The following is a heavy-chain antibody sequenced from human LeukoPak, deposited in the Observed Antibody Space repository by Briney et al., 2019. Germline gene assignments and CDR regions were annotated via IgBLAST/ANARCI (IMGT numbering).Heavy chain of an antibody. CDR2: IYYSGST. D-gene: IGHD2-2*01. CDR1: GGSISSGGYY. Sequence: SETLSLTCTVSGGSISSGGYYWSWIRQHPGKGLEWIGYIYYSGSTYYNPSLKSRVTISVDTSKNQFSLKLSSVTAADTAVYYCARSARYCSSTSCYEIPGDYWGQGTLVTFSS. CDR3: ARSARYCSSTSCYEIPGDY. J-gene: IGHJ4*02. V-gene: IGHV4-31*03.